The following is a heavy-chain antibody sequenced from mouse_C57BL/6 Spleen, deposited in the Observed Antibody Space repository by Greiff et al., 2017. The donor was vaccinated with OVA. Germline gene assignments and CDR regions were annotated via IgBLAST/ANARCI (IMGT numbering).Heavy chain of an antibody. CDR3: ARDGGLTLGSYWYFDV. V-gene: IGHV5-4*01. D-gene: IGHD4-1*01. CDR1: GFTFSSYA. CDR2: ISDGGSYT. J-gene: IGHJ1*03. Sequence: EVKLMESGGGLVKPGGSLKLSCAASGFTFSSYAMSWVRQTPEKRLEWVATISDGGSYTYYPDNVKGRFTISRDNAKNNLYLQMSHLKSEDTAMYYCARDGGLTLGSYWYFDVWGTGTTVTVSS.